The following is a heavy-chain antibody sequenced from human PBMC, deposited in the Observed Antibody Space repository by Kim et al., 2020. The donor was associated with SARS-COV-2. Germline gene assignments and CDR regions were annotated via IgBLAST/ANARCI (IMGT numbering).Heavy chain of an antibody. D-gene: IGHD1-26*01. CDR3: AREGVGATIDY. J-gene: IGHJ4*02. Sequence: TSYAQKFQGRVTMTRDTSTSTVYMELSSLRSEDTAVYYCAREGVGATIDYWGQGTLVTVSS. V-gene: IGHV1-46*01. CDR2: T.